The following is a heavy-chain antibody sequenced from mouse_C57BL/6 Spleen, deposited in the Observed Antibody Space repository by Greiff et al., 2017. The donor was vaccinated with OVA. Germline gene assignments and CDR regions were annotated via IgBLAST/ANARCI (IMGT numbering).Heavy chain of an antibody. CDR2: FTTYSDAT. CDR1: YYAFTASA. Sequence: QVQLQQSGAELVRPGSSVKLSCKASYYAFTASAMHWVKQRPGHGLEWIGTFTTYSDATDYSENFKGKATLTANKSSSTAYMELSSLTSEDSAVYYCAVTVEGAMDYWGQGTSVTVSS. V-gene: IGHV1-49*01. D-gene: IGHD1-1*01. CDR3: AVTVEGAMDY. J-gene: IGHJ4*01.